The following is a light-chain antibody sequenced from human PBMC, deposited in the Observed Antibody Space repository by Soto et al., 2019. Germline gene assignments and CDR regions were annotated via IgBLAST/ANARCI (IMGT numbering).Light chain of an antibody. CDR1: STDFVGYNR. CDR3: SLYTSNSPLGV. V-gene: IGLV2-18*01. CDR2: EVS. J-gene: IGLJ3*02. Sequence: QSALTQPPSVSGSPGQSVTISCTGTSTDFVGYNRVSWYQQPPGTAPKLMIYEVSKRPSGVPDRFSGSKSGNTASLTISGLQAADEADYYCSLYTSNSPLGVFGGGTKLTVL.